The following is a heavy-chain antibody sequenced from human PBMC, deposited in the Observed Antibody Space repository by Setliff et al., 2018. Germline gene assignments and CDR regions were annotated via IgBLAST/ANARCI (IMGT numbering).Heavy chain of an antibody. V-gene: IGHV1-8*01. CDR3: ARAPAYVGNLMVVVTTEGYYFDS. CDR1: GYTFTGYD. Sequence: ASVKVSCKASGYTFTGYDINWVRQATGQGLEWMGWMNPNSGNTGYAQKFHGRVTMTRNTSISTAYMELNSLRSEDTAVYFCARAPAYVGNLMVVVTTEGYYFDSWGQGTLVTVSS. D-gene: IGHD3-22*01. J-gene: IGHJ4*02. CDR2: MNPNSGNT.